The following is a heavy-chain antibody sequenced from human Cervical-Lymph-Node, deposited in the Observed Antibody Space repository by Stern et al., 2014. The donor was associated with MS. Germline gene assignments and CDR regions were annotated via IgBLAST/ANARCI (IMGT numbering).Heavy chain of an antibody. V-gene: IGHV5-51*01. CDR3: ARRLYYYAPFDP. Sequence: VQLVQSGAEVKKPGESLKISCKGSGYSFTSYWIGWVRQMPGKGLEWMGIIYPGDSDTRYSPSFPGQVTLAPDKALRTAVRQSSSLKASAPAMYYCARRLYYYAPFDPWGQGTLVTVSS. J-gene: IGHJ5*02. CDR2: IYPGDSDT. D-gene: IGHD3-10*01. CDR1: GYSFTSYW.